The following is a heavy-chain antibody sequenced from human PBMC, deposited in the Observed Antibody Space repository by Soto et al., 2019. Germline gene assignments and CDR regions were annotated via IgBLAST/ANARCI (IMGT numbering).Heavy chain of an antibody. J-gene: IGHJ6*02. D-gene: IGHD2-2*01. CDR3: ARGGDCSSTSCYSPNYYYGLDV. CDR1: GYNFPSFI. V-gene: IGHV1-18*01. CDR2: ISSYNGYT. Sequence: QVQLVQSGAEVKKPGASVKVSCKASGYNFPSFIISWVRQAPGQGLEWLGWISSYNGYTKYAEKFQGRVTITAHTSTSTAYMELRSLRSDDTAVYYCARGGDCSSTSCYSPNYYYGLDVWGQGTTVTVS.